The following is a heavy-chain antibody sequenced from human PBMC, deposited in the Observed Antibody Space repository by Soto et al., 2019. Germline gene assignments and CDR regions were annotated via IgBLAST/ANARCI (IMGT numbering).Heavy chain of an antibody. V-gene: IGHV4-59*01. J-gene: IGHJ4*02. CDR2: IYYSGST. CDR3: ARDSRNCGGDCYPDY. Sequence: QVQLQESGPGLVKPSETLSLTCTVSGGSISSYYWSWIRQPPGKGLEWIGYIYYSGSTNYNPSLKSRVTISVDTSKNQFSLKLSSVTAADTAVYYCARDSRNCGGDCYPDYWGQGTLVTVSS. CDR1: GGSISSYY. D-gene: IGHD2-21*02.